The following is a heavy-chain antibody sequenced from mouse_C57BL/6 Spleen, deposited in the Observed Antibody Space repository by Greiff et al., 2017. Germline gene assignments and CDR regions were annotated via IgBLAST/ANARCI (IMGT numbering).Heavy chain of an antibody. V-gene: IGHV3-6*01. CDR3: ATPYYGSSYDWYFDV. J-gene: IGHJ1*03. CDR2: ISYDGSN. CDR1: GYSITSGYY. D-gene: IGHD1-1*01. Sequence: EESGPGLVKPSQSLSLTCSVTGYSITSGYYWNWIRQFPGNKLEWMGYISYDGSNNYNPSLKNRISITRDTSKNQFFLKLNSVTTEDTATYYCATPYYGSSYDWYFDVWGTGTTVTVSS.